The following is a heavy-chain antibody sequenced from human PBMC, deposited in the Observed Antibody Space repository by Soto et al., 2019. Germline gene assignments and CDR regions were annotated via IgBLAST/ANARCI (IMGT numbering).Heavy chain of an antibody. Sequence: QVQLQESGPGLVKPSETLSLTCTVSGGSISSYYWSWIRQPPGKGLEWIGYIYYSGSTNYHPSLKSRVTISVDTSKNQFSLKLSSVTAADTAVYYCATNRGYFDYWGQGTLVTVSS. CDR1: GGSISSYY. J-gene: IGHJ4*02. V-gene: IGHV4-59*01. CDR3: ATNRGYFDY. D-gene: IGHD3-10*01. CDR2: IYYSGST.